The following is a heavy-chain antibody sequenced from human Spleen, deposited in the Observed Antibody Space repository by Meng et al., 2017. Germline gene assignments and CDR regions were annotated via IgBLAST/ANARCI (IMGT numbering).Heavy chain of an antibody. Sequence: EVQLVESGGGLVKPGGSLRRSCAASGFTFSNAWMSWVRQAPGKGLEWVGRIKSKTDGGTTDYAAPVKGRFTISRDSARNMLYLQMNTLRVEDTAVYYCVRDFGGNSDSWGQGTLVTVSS. D-gene: IGHD2-21*01. CDR3: VRDFGGNSDS. CDR2: IKSKTDGGTT. V-gene: IGHV3-15*05. CDR1: GFTFSNAW. J-gene: IGHJ4*02.